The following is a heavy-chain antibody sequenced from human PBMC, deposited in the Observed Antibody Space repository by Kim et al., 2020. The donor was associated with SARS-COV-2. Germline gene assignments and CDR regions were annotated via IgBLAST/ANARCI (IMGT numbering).Heavy chain of an antibody. J-gene: IGHJ4*02. CDR3: ARDSNYYDSSGYYDFDY. Sequence: VKGRCTISRDNAKNSLYLQMNSLRAEDTAVYYCARDSNYYDSSGYYDFDYWGQGTLVTVSS. D-gene: IGHD3-22*01. V-gene: IGHV3-11*06.